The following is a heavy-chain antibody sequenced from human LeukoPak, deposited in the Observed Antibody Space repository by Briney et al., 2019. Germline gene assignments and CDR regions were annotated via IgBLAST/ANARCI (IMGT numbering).Heavy chain of an antibody. J-gene: IGHJ5*02. D-gene: IGHD6-13*01. Sequence: PGGSLRLSCAASGFTFSSYGMHWVRQAPGKGLEWVAVIWYDGSNKYYADSVKGRLTISRDNSKNTLYLQMNSLRAEDTAVYYCASSLSGYSSSWYDRWGQGTLVTVSS. V-gene: IGHV3-33*01. CDR3: ASSLSGYSSSWYDR. CDR2: IWYDGSNK. CDR1: GFTFSSYG.